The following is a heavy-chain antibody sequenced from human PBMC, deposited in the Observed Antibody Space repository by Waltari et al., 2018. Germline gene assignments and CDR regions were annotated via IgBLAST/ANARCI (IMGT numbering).Heavy chain of an antibody. CDR1: GFTFRGYW. Sequence: EVQLVESGGTLVQPGGSLRLYCAASGFTFRGYWMTWVRQAPGKGLEWVANIKADGSEQYYVDSVRGRFTISRDNAENSLYLQMNSLIADDTAVYYCARGSAYYVRVWDYWGQGTLVTVSS. CDR3: ARGSAYYVRVWDY. J-gene: IGHJ4*02. CDR2: IKADGSEQ. D-gene: IGHD3-16*01. V-gene: IGHV3-7*03.